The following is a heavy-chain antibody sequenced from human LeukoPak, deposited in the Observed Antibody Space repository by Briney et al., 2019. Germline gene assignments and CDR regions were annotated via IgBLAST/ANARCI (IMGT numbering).Heavy chain of an antibody. D-gene: IGHD2-8*01. CDR2: SYYSGST. CDR3: ARNNTLMMYPRGGEDKGFDY. J-gene: IGHJ4*02. V-gene: IGHV4-59*01. CDR1: GGSINNYY. Sequence: SEILSLTCTVSGGSINNYYWTWLRQPPGKGLEWIGYSYYSGSTNYNPSLMSRVTISVDTSKNQFPLKLSSVTAADTAVYYCARNNTLMMYPRGGEDKGFDYWGQGTLVTVSS.